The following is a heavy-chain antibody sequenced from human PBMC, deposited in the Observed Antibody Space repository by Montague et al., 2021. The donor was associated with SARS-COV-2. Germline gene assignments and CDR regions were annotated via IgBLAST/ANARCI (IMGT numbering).Heavy chain of an antibody. CDR1: GFTFSSYS. CDR2: ISSSSSYI. Sequence: SLRLSCAASGFTFSSYSMNWVRQAPGKGLEWVSSISSSSSYIYYADSVKGRFTISRDNAKNSLYLQMNSLRAEDTAVYYRARDGYASSGWYHYWGQGTLVTVSS. D-gene: IGHD6-19*01. CDR3: ARDGYASSGWYHY. V-gene: IGHV3-21*01. J-gene: IGHJ4*02.